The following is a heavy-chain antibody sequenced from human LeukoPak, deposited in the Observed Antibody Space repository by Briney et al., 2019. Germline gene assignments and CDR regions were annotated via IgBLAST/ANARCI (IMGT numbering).Heavy chain of an antibody. CDR2: IRYDGSNK. CDR1: GFTFSSYA. Sequence: GGSLRLSCAASGFTFSSYAMHWVRQAPGKGLEWVAFIRYDGSNKYYADSVKGRFTISRDNSKNTLYLQMNSLRAEDTAVYYCAKDLLSSWTRPLDYWGQGTLVTVSS. J-gene: IGHJ4*02. D-gene: IGHD6-13*01. V-gene: IGHV3-30*02. CDR3: AKDLLSSWTRPLDY.